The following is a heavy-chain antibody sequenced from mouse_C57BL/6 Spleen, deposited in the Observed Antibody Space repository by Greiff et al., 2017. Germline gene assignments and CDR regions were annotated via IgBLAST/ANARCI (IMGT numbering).Heavy chain of an antibody. J-gene: IGHJ4*01. V-gene: IGHV5-9*01. CDR2: ISGGGGNT. D-gene: IGHD2-5*01. Sequence: DVQLVESGGGLVKPGGSLKLSCAASGFTFSSYTMSWVRQTPEKRLEWVATISGGGGNTYYPDSVKGRFTISRDNAKNTLYLQMSSLRSEDTALYYCAAYYSTLYAMDYWGQGTSVTVSS. CDR1: GFTFSSYT. CDR3: AAYYSTLYAMDY.